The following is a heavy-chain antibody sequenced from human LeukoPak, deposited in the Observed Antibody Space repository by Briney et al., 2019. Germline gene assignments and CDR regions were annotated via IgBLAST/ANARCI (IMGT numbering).Heavy chain of an antibody. Sequence: GASVKVSCKASGYTFTSYGISWVRQAPGQGLEWMGWISAHNGNTNYAQKLQGRVTMTTDTSTSTAYMELRSLRSDDTAVYYCARVDTALQDYYMDVWGKGTTVTVSS. CDR1: GYTFTSYG. CDR3: ARVDTALQDYYMDV. J-gene: IGHJ6*03. CDR2: ISAHNGNT. V-gene: IGHV1-18*01. D-gene: IGHD5-18*01.